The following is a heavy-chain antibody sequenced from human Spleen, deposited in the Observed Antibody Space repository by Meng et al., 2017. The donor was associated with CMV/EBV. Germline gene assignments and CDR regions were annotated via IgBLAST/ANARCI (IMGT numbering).Heavy chain of an antibody. CDR3: ARDPNYDFWSGLVDS. Sequence: GGSLRLSCAASGFTFSTSAMHWVRQAPGKGLEWVAIISYDESKKYYADSVKGRFTVSRDNSKNTLYLQMNSLRADDTAVYYCARDPNYDFWSGLVDSWGQGTQVTVSS. V-gene: IGHV3-30*04. D-gene: IGHD3-3*01. CDR2: ISYDESKK. CDR1: GFTFSTSA. J-gene: IGHJ4*02.